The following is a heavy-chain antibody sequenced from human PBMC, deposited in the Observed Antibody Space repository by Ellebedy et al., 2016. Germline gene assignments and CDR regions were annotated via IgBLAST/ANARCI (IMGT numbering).Heavy chain of an antibody. V-gene: IGHV4-59*02. CDR3: AKWNVDWHAFDV. J-gene: IGHJ3*01. Sequence: SETLSLTCNVSGGSVSSDYWNWIRRPPGKGLEWIGFVFHTGATLYNPSLKSRLSMSLDTSKSQFSLRLTSVTAADTAVYYCAKWNVDWHAFDVWGQGTMVTVSS. CDR2: VFHTGAT. CDR1: GGSVSSDY. D-gene: IGHD1-1*01.